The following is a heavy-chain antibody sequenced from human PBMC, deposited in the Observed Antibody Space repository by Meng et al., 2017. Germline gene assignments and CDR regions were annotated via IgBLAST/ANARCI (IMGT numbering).Heavy chain of an antibody. CDR2: IYHSGST. Sequence: GWGPGLVKPSGTPSLTCAVSGGSTSSSNWCRWVRQPPGKGLEGIGEIYHSGSTNYNPSLKSRVTISVDKSKNQFSLKLSSVTAADTAVYYCARAGVGYYDSSGPYSYWGQGTLVTVSS. CDR3: ARAGVGYYDSSGPYSY. V-gene: IGHV4-4*02. D-gene: IGHD3-22*01. J-gene: IGHJ4*02. CDR1: GGSTSSSNW.